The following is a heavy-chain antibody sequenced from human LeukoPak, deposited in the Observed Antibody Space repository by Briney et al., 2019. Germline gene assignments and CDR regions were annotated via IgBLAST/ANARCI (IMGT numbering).Heavy chain of an antibody. CDR2: ISSSSSYI. J-gene: IGHJ6*02. Sequence: PGGSLRLSCAASGFTFSSYSMNWVRQAPGKGLEWVSSISSSSSYIYYADSVKGRFTISRDNAKNSLYLQMNSLRAEDTAVYYCAREDDSSGYYGLYGMDVWGQGTTVTVSS. D-gene: IGHD3-22*01. CDR3: AREDDSSGYYGLYGMDV. V-gene: IGHV3-21*01. CDR1: GFTFSSYS.